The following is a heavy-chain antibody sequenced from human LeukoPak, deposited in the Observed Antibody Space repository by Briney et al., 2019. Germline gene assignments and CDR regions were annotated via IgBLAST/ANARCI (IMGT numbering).Heavy chain of an antibody. CDR2: MNPNSGNT. J-gene: IGHJ4*02. CDR3: ARSTLTGVSVY. D-gene: IGHD7-27*01. Sequence: GASVKVSCKASGYTFTSYDINWVRQATGQGLEWMGWMNPNSGNTGYAQKLQGRVTMTTDTSTSTAYMELRSLRSDDTAVYYCARSTLTGVSVYWGQGTLVAVSS. CDR1: GYTFTSYD. V-gene: IGHV1-8*01.